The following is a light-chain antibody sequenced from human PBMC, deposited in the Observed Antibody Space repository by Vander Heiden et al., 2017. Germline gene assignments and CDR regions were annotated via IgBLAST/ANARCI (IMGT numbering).Light chain of an antibody. J-gene: IGLJ2*01. CDR1: ALPKKN. Sequence: SYELTQPPSVSVSPGQTARITCSGDALPKKNAYWYQQKPGQAPVLVIYKDNERPSGIPERFSGSSSGTTATLTISGAQAEDEADYYCQSADRSGTVGFGAGTTLTVL. V-gene: IGLV3-25*03. CDR3: QSADRSGTVG. CDR2: KDN.